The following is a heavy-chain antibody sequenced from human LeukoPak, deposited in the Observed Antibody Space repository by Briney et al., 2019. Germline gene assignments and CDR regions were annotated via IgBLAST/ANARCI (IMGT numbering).Heavy chain of an antibody. CDR1: GFIFSSYS. CDR2: ISSSSSTI. D-gene: IGHD6-19*01. V-gene: IGHV3-48*01. Sequence: PGGSLRLSCAASGFIFSSYSMNWVRQAPGKGLEWVSYISSSSSTIYYADSVKGRFTISRDNAKNSLYLQMNSLRAEDTAVYYCARTNSSGWYGVDWFDPWGQGTLVTVSS. J-gene: IGHJ5*02. CDR3: ARTNSSGWYGVDWFDP.